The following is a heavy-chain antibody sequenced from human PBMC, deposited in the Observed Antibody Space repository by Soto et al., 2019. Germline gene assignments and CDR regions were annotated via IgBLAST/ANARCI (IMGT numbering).Heavy chain of an antibody. CDR3: AKTATHMVTGYYYYMDV. V-gene: IGHV3-23*01. J-gene: IGHJ6*03. Sequence: GGSLRLSCAASGFTFSSYAMSWVRQAPGKGLEWVSAISGSGGSTYYADSVKGRFTISRDNSKNTLYLQMNSLRAEDTAVYYCAKTATHMVTGYYYYMDVWGKGTTVTVSS. CDR2: ISGSGGST. D-gene: IGHD5-18*01. CDR1: GFTFSSYA.